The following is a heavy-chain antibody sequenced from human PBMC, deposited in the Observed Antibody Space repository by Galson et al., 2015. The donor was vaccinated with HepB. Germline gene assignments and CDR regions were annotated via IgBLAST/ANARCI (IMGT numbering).Heavy chain of an antibody. CDR1: GGTFSSYA. D-gene: IGHD2-2*01. V-gene: IGHV1-69*06. J-gene: IGHJ6*02. CDR2: IIPIFGTA. Sequence: SVKVSCKASGGTFSSYAISWVRQAPGQGLEWMGGIIPIFGTANYAQKFQGGVTITADKSTSTAYMELSSLRSEDTAVYYCARRAAMASWYYYGMDVWGQGTTVTVSS. CDR3: ARRAAMASWYYYGMDV.